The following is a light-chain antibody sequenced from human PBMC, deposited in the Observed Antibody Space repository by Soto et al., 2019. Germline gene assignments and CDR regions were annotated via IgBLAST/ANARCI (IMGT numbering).Light chain of an antibody. CDR2: STS. CDR3: QQYNNWPQT. J-gene: IGKJ1*01. Sequence: EIVLTQSPGTLSLSPGERATLSCRASQSFVDTYLAWYQQKPGQAPRILMYSTSTRATGIPDRFSGSGSGTEFTLTISSLQSEDFAVYYCQQYNNWPQTXGQGTKVDIK. V-gene: IGKV3D-15*01. CDR1: QSFVDT.